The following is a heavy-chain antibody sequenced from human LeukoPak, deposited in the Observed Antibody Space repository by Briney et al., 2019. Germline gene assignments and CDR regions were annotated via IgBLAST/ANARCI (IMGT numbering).Heavy chain of an antibody. Sequence: SETLSLTCTVSGGSISGSSYYWGWIRQPPGKGLEWIGSIYYSGSTYYNPSLKSRVTISVDTSKNQFSLKLSSVTAADTAVYYCARVFGKRSALDYWGQGTLVTVSS. J-gene: IGHJ4*02. CDR1: GGSISGSSYY. CDR3: ARVFGKRSALDY. V-gene: IGHV4-39*07. CDR2: IYYSGST. D-gene: IGHD6-25*01.